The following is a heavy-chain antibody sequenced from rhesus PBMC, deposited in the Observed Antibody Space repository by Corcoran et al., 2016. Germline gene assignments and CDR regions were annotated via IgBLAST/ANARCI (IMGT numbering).Heavy chain of an antibody. CDR1: GFSLTTSGMG. V-gene: IGHV2-174*01. Sequence: QVTLKESGPALVKPTQTLTLTCTFSGFSLTTSGMGMGWIRQPPGKALEWLALIYLDDNKRYTTSLKSRLTISKDTSKNQVVLTMTNMDPVDTATYYCARITFDFWGPGLRVTVSS. CDR2: IYLDDNK. J-gene: IGHJ3*01. CDR3: ARITFDF.